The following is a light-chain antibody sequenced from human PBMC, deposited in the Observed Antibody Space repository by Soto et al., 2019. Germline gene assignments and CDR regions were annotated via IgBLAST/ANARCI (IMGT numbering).Light chain of an antibody. CDR2: DAS. J-gene: IGKJ4*01. CDR3: QHFNNYPQIT. Sequence: ATQLTQSPSSLSAAVGDRVTIFYRASQGINIALAWYQQKPGRAPQLLIYDASTLQSGVPSRFSGSGSGTEFTLTITSLQSEDFATYYCQHFNNYPQITFGGGTKVESK. V-gene: IGKV1D-13*01. CDR1: QGINIA.